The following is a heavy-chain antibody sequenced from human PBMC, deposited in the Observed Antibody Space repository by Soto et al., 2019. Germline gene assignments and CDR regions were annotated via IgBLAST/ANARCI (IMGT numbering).Heavy chain of an antibody. V-gene: IGHV4-4*02. CDR3: ARDRQTDNWFDP. CDR2: IYHSGST. J-gene: IGHJ5*02. D-gene: IGHD2-21*02. CDR1: GGSSSSSNW. Sequence: SETLSITCAVSGGSSSSSNWWSWVRQPPGKGLEWIGEIYHSGSTNYNPSLKSRVTISVDKSKNQFSLKLSSVTAADTAVYYCARDRQTDNWFDPWGQGTLVTVSS.